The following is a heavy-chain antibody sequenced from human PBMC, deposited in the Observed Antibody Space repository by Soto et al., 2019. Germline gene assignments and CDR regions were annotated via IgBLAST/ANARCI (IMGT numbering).Heavy chain of an antibody. CDR2: INAGNGNT. CDR3: ARGGFVWYSGSYPVRYYFDY. J-gene: IGHJ4*02. D-gene: IGHD1-26*01. V-gene: IGHV1-3*01. Sequence: ASVKVSCKASGYTFTSYAMHWARQAPGQRLEWMGWINAGNGNTKYSQKFQVRVTITKDTSATTAYMELSSLRSEDTAVYYCARGGFVWYSGSYPVRYYFDYWGQGTLVTVSS. CDR1: GYTFTSYA.